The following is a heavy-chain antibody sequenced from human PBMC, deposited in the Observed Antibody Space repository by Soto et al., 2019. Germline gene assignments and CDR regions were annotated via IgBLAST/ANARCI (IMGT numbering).Heavy chain of an antibody. CDR2: IYYSGST. D-gene: IGHD6-6*01. V-gene: IGHV4-61*01. J-gene: IGHJ6*02. CDR3: ARDRRRSSSSSEDYYYYGTDV. Sequence: NPSETLSLTCTVSGGSVSSGSYYWSWIRQPPGKGLEWIGYIYYSGSTNYNPSLKSRVTISVDTSKNQFSLKLSSVTAADTAVYYCARDRRRSSSSSEDYYYYGTDVWGQGTTVTVSS. CDR1: GGSVSSGSYY.